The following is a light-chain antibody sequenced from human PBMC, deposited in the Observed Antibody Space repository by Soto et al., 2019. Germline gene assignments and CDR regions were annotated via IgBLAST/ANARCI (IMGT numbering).Light chain of an antibody. CDR1: QSISRY. CDR2: GAN. CDR3: QQNYGTPGT. V-gene: IGKV1-39*01. J-gene: IGKJ1*01. Sequence: DIQWTQSPSSLSSSVGDRITITCRSSQSISRYLNWYKQRPGTAPKVLIFGANSLQSGVPSRFSGSGSGTEFTLTISSLKPEDFETYYCQQNYGTPGTFGQGTKVDIK.